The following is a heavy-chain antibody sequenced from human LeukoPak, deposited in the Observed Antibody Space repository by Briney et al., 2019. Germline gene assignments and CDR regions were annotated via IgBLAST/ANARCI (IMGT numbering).Heavy chain of an antibody. CDR2: ITASGTAM. V-gene: IGHV3-48*02. Sequence: QPGGSLRLSCAASGFTFSSYSMNWVRQAPGKGLEWVSHITASGTAMFYADSVKGRFTISRDNAKNSLYLQMNSLRDEDTAVYYCAQSGGMDVWGQGTTVTVSS. CDR3: AQSGGMDV. CDR1: GFTFSSYS. J-gene: IGHJ6*02.